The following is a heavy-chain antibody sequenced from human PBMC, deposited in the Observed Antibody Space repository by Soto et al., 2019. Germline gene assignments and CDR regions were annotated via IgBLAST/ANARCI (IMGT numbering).Heavy chain of an antibody. Sequence: SETLSLTCTVSGGSISSYYWSWIRQPPGKGLEWIGYIYYSGSTNYNPSLKSRVTISVDTSKNQFSLKLSSVTAADTAVYYCARRLIVAYDAFDIWGQGTMVTVSS. CDR3: ARRLIVAYDAFDI. J-gene: IGHJ3*02. V-gene: IGHV4-59*01. CDR1: GGSISSYY. CDR2: IYYSGST. D-gene: IGHD3-22*01.